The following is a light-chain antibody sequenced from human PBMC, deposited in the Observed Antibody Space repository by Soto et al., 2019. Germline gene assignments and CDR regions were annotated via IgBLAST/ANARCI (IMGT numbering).Light chain of an antibody. Sequence: EIVLTQSPATLSSFPGDRVTLSCRASQAVNTRLAWYQHKPGQAPRLLIYAASHRATGIPTRFSGSGSGTDFILNITSLEPEDVAVYYCQQRSDWPPSLTFGGGTKVDIK. V-gene: IGKV3-11*01. CDR1: QAVNTR. CDR3: QQRSDWPPSLT. CDR2: AAS. J-gene: IGKJ4*01.